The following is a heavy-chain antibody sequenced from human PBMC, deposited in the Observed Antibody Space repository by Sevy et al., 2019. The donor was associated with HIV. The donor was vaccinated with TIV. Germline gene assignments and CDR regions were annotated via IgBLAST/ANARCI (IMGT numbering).Heavy chain of an antibody. V-gene: IGHV3-7*01. D-gene: IGHD3-10*01. Sequence: GGSLRLSCAASGFTFSSYWMSWVRQAPGKGLEWVANIKQDGSEKYYVDSVKGRFTISRDNAKNSLYLQMNSPRAEDTAVYYCAREPSYYYGSGSYSRGYFDYWGQGTLVTVSS. CDR3: AREPSYYYGSGSYSRGYFDY. J-gene: IGHJ4*02. CDR2: IKQDGSEK. CDR1: GFTFSSYW.